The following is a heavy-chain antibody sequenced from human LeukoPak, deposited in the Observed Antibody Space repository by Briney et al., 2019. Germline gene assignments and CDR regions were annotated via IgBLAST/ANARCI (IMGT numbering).Heavy chain of an antibody. CDR2: IYYNGNT. V-gene: IGHV4-59*01. J-gene: IGHJ3*02. CDR3: VRGNYDNRGYSNAFDI. D-gene: IGHD3-22*01. Sequence: SETLSLICTVSGDSISSSYWSWIRQPPRKRLEWIGFIYYNGNTNSNPSLKSRVTISVDTSKNQFSLKLSSVTAADTAVYYCVRGNYDNRGYSNAFDIWGQGAMVTVSS. CDR1: GDSISSSY.